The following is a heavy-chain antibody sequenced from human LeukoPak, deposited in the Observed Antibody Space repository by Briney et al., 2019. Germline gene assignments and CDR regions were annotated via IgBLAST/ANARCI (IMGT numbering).Heavy chain of an antibody. V-gene: IGHV3-30-3*01. J-gene: IGHJ4*02. CDR2: ISSDRSKK. Sequence: GGSLRLSCAASGFTFSTYAMDWVRQAPGKGLEWVATISSDRSKKWYADSVEGRFTISRDSSKNTLYLQMDSARADDTALYYCVRDTSGNSWHPLAYWGQGTLVTVSS. CDR1: GFTFSTYA. D-gene: IGHD6-13*01. CDR3: VRDTSGNSWHPLAY.